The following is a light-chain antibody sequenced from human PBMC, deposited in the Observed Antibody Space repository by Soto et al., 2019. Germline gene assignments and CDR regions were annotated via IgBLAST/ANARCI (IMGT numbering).Light chain of an antibody. J-gene: IGKJ1*01. Sequence: DIQLSQSPSDRSASVGDRVTITGRASRAISPYLAWYQQKPGKAPNLLIYATSTLQSGVPSRFSGSGSGTEFTLIISSLQPEDFATYYCQHFNDYPRTFGQGTKVDIK. CDR1: RAISPY. V-gene: IGKV1-9*01. CDR2: ATS. CDR3: QHFNDYPRT.